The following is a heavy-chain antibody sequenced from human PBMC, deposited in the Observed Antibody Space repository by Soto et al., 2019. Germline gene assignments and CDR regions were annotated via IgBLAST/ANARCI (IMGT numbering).Heavy chain of an antibody. V-gene: IGHV4-39*01. J-gene: IGHJ4*02. D-gene: IGHD3-10*01. Sequence: PSQILSLTCTVSGGSIGSSNYYWGWIRQPPGKGLEWIASIYYTGSTYYNPSLKSRVTISVDTSKNQFSLKLSSVTAADTAVYYCGRLFYGSGSSYPAAIDYWGQGTLVTVSS. CDR3: GRLFYGSGSSYPAAIDY. CDR1: GGSIGSSNYY. CDR2: IYYTGST.